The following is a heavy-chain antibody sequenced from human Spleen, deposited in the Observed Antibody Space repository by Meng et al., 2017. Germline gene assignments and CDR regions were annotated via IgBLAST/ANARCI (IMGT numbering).Heavy chain of an antibody. CDR2: INIGGSPI. V-gene: IGHV3-48*03. CDR3: AKDVGGIDY. Sequence: GESLKSSCTASGFTFSGYEMNWVRQTPVKGLEWLSYINIGGSPIYYADCVKGRFTLSRDDAKNSVYLQMNSLRAEDSAVYYCAKDVGGIDYWGRGTLVTVSS. CDR1: GFTFSGYE. J-gene: IGHJ4*02. D-gene: IGHD3-10*01.